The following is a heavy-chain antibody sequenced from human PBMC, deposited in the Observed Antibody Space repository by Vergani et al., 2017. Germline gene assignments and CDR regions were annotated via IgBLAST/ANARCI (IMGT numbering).Heavy chain of an antibody. D-gene: IGHD5-12*01. V-gene: IGHV3-53*04. Sequence: EVQLVESGGGLVQPGGSLRLSCAASGFTFSSYEMNWVRQAPGKGLEWVSVIYSGGSTYYADSVKGRFTISRHNSKNTLYLQMNSLRAEDTAVYYCAIDQGEGGYENWGQGTLVTVSS. J-gene: IGHJ4*02. CDR3: AIDQGEGGYEN. CDR2: IYSGGST. CDR1: GFTFSSYE.